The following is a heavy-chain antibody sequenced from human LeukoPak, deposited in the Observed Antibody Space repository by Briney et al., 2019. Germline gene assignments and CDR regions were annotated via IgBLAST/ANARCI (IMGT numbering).Heavy chain of an antibody. D-gene: IGHD6-19*01. V-gene: IGHV3-7*04. Sequence: GGSLRLSCAASGFTLSTYWMSWVRQAPGKGLEWVANIKQDGSEKYYVDSVKGRFTISRDNAKNSLYLQMNSLRVEDTAVYYCARDQTLAVAGDYWGQGTLVTVSS. CDR3: ARDQTLAVAGDY. CDR1: GFTLSTYW. CDR2: IKQDGSEK. J-gene: IGHJ4*02.